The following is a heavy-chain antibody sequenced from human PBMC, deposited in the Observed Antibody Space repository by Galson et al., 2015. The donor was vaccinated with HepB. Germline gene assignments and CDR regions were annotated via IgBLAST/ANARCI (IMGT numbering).Heavy chain of an antibody. Sequence: SLRLSCAASGFTFSNAWMNWVRQAPGKGLEWVGRIKSKTDGGTTDYAAPVKGRFTISRDDSKNTLYLQMNSLKTEDTAVYYCTTDGYSSSWYYYYYGMDVWGQGTTVTVSS. D-gene: IGHD6-13*01. V-gene: IGHV3-15*07. J-gene: IGHJ6*02. CDR1: GFTFSNAW. CDR2: IKSKTDGGTT. CDR3: TTDGYSSSWYYYYYGMDV.